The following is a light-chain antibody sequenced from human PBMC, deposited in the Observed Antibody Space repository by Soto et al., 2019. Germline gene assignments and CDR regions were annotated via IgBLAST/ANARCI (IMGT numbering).Light chain of an antibody. CDR2: EGS. J-gene: IGLJ1*01. CDR3: CSYAGSSTF. CDR1: SSDVGSYNL. Sequence: VLTQPASVSGSPGQSITISCTGTSSDVGSYNLVSWYQQHPGKAPKLMIYEGSKRPSGVSNRFSGSKSGNTASLTISGLQAEDEADYYCCSYAGSSTFFGTGTKVTVL. V-gene: IGLV2-23*03.